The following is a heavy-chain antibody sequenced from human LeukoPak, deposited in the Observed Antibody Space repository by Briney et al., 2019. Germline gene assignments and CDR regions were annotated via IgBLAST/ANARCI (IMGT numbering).Heavy chain of an antibody. CDR3: ARDAVWYGPPGNFDY. Sequence: GGSLRLSCAASGFTFSDYYMSWIRQAPGKGLEWVSYISSSGSTIYYADSVKGRFTISRDNAKNSLYLQMDSLRAEDTAVYYCARDAVWYGPPGNFDYWGQGTLVTVSS. V-gene: IGHV3-11*01. J-gene: IGHJ4*02. D-gene: IGHD6-13*01. CDR2: ISSSGSTI. CDR1: GFTFSDYY.